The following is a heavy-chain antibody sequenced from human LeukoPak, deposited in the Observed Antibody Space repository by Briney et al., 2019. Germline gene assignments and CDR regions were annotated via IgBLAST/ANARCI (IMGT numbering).Heavy chain of an antibody. CDR3: ASLPYSRSPLFDL. D-gene: IGHD6-6*01. CDR2: IYYTGST. V-gene: IGHV4-59*01. Sequence: SETLSLTCTVSSGSITNYYWSWIRQPPGKGLEWIGYIYYTGSTNYNPSLKGRVTMSIDTSKNQFSLKLSSVTAADTAVYYCASLPYSRSPLFDLWGQGILVTVSS. CDR1: SGSITNYY. J-gene: IGHJ4*02.